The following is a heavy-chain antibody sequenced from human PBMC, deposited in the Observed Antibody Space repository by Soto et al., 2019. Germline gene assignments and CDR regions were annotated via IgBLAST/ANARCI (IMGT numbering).Heavy chain of an antibody. J-gene: IGHJ4*02. CDR3: AREIYYDSSGSGGYFDY. D-gene: IGHD3-22*01. Sequence: QVQLVQSGAEVKKPGASVKVSCKASGYTFTGYYMHWVRQAPGQGLEWMGWINPNSGGTNYAQKFQGRVTMTRDTSISTACMELSRLRSDDTAVYYCAREIYYDSSGSGGYFDYWGQGTLVTVSS. CDR2: INPNSGGT. CDR1: GYTFTGYY. V-gene: IGHV1-2*02.